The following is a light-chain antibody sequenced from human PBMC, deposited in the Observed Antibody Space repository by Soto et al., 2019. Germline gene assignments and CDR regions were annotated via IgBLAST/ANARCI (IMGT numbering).Light chain of an antibody. J-gene: IGKJ5*01. CDR2: DAS. CDR1: QSVGSY. V-gene: IGKV3-11*01. CDR3: QQRSNWPSIT. Sequence: PGEIETLSCSASQSVGSYLAWYQQKPGQAPRLLIYDASTRATGIPARFSGSGSGTDFTLTISSLESEDSAVYHCQQRSNWPSITFGQGTRLEIK.